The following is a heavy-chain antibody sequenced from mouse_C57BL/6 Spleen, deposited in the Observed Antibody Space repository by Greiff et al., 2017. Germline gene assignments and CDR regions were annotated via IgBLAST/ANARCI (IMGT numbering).Heavy chain of an antibody. D-gene: IGHD2-3*01. V-gene: IGHV3-6*01. J-gene: IGHJ4*01. CDR2: ISYDGSN. Sequence: EVKLQESGPGLVKPSQSLSLTCSVTGYSITSGYYWNWIRQFPGNKLEWMGYISYDGSNNYNPSLKNRISITRDTSKNQFFLKLNSVTTEDTATYYCARDRNDGYFYAMDYWGQGTSVTVSS. CDR3: ARDRNDGYFYAMDY. CDR1: GYSITSGYY.